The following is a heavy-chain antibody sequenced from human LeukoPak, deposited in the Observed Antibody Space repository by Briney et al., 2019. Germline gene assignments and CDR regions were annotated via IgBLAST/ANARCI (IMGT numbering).Heavy chain of an antibody. J-gene: IGHJ4*02. Sequence: PGGSLRLSCAASGFTFSSYGMHWVRQAPGKGLEWVAFIRYDGSNKYYADSVKGRFTISRDNSKNTLYLQMNSLRAEDTAVHYCAKGAHSNYYFDYWGQGTLVTVSS. CDR1: GFTFSSYG. CDR3: AKGAHSNYYFDY. V-gene: IGHV3-30*02. D-gene: IGHD1-7*01. CDR2: IRYDGSNK.